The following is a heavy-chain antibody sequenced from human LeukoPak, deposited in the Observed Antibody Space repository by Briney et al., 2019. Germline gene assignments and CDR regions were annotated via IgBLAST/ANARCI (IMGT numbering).Heavy chain of an antibody. V-gene: IGHV1-69*04. J-gene: IGHJ5*02. CDR3: AREVDLTGYSIPSWFDP. CDR2: IIPILGIA. CDR1: GGTFSSYA. Sequence: ASVKVSCKASGGTFSSYAISWVRPAPGQGLEWMGRIIPILGIANYAQKFQGRVTITADKSTSTAYMELSSLRSEDTAVYYCAREVDLTGYSIPSWFDPWGQGTLVTVSS. D-gene: IGHD3-9*01.